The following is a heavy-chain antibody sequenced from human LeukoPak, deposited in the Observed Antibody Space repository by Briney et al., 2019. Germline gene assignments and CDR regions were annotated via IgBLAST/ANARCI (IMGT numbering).Heavy chain of an antibody. CDR3: ARGAGIPGIAAAGPPGHYMDV. D-gene: IGHD6-13*01. J-gene: IGHJ6*03. CDR1: GGSFSGYY. Sequence: SETLSLTCAVYGGSFSGYYWSWIRQPPGKGLEWIGEINHSGSTNYNPSLKSRVTISVDTSKNRFSLKLSSVTAADTAVYYCARGAGIPGIAAAGPPGHYMDVWGKGTTVTVSS. CDR2: INHSGST. V-gene: IGHV4-34*01.